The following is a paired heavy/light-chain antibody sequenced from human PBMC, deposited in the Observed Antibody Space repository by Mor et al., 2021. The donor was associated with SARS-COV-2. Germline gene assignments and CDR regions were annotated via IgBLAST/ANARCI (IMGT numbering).Light chain of an antibody. Sequence: EIVMTQSPATLSVSPGERATLSCRASQSVSSNLAWYQQKPGQAPRLLIYGASTRSPGIPARFSGSGSGTEFTLTISSLQSEDFAVYYCQQYNNWPRALTFGGGTKVEIK. J-gene: IGKJ4*01. CDR2: GAS. CDR1: QSVSSN. V-gene: IGKV3-15*01. CDR3: QQYNNWPRALT.
Heavy chain of an antibody. CDR1: GLTFSDYY. D-gene: IGHD2-15*01. CDR3: ASGMVALGYFDY. J-gene: IGHJ4*02. Sequence: QVQLVESGGGLVKPGGSLRLSCAASGLTFSDYYMSWIRQAPGKGLEWVSYISSGSSYANNADSVKGRFTISRDNAKNSLYLQMNSLRVEDTAVYYCASGMVALGYFDYWGQGTLVTVSS. V-gene: IGHV3-11*06. CDR2: ISSGSSYA.